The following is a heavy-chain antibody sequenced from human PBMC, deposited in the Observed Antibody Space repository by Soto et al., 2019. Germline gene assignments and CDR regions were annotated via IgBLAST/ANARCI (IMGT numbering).Heavy chain of an antibody. CDR3: AKDLDGAGWYTYFDP. J-gene: IGHJ5*02. CDR1: GFTFSTTG. CDR2: ISHDGGAK. V-gene: IGHV3-30*18. D-gene: IGHD6-19*01. Sequence: QVHLVESGGGVVQPGRSLRLSCAASGFTFSTTGMHWVRQAPGKGLEWVAMISHDGGAKYYTDSVKGRFTISSDTSKNTLYLQMNSLSPEDTDMYHCAKDLDGAGWYTYFDPWGQGTLVTVSS.